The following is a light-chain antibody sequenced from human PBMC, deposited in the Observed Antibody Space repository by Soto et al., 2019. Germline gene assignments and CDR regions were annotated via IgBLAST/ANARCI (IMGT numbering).Light chain of an antibody. CDR2: KAS. J-gene: IGKJ1*01. V-gene: IGKV1-5*03. CDR1: QSISNR. CDR3: QQYNSYSPT. Sequence: VDGVTITCRASQSISNRLAWYQQRPGKAPKYLIYKASRLESGVPSRFSGSGSETEFTLTISGLQPGDSATYYCQQYNSYSPTFGQGTKVDIK.